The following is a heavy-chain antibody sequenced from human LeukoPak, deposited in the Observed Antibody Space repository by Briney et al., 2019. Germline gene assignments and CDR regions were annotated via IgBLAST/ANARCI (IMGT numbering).Heavy chain of an antibody. CDR3: ARVAQKLERIVVAGTSEWRANWFFDL. V-gene: IGHV4-34*01. D-gene: IGHD6-19*01. Sequence: SETLSLTCAVYGGAFSGYYWSWIRQPPGKGLEWIGEINHSGSTNYNPSLKSRVTMSVDTSKNQFSLKLRSVTAADTAVYYCARVAQKLERIVVAGTSEWRANWFFDLWGRGTLVTVSS. CDR1: GGAFSGYY. CDR2: INHSGST. J-gene: IGHJ2*01.